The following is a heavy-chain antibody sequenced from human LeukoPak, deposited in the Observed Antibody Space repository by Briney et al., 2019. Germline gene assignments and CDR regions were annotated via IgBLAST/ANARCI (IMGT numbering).Heavy chain of an antibody. Sequence: PSETLSLTCAVYGGSFSGYYWSWIRQPPGKGLEWIGEINNSGSTNYNPSLKRRVTISVDTSKNQFSLKLSSVTAADTAVYYCARGRRSLPAYWGQGTLVTVSS. CDR1: GGSFSGYY. CDR3: ARGRRSLPAY. CDR2: INNSGST. V-gene: IGHV4-34*01. J-gene: IGHJ4*02. D-gene: IGHD3-3*01.